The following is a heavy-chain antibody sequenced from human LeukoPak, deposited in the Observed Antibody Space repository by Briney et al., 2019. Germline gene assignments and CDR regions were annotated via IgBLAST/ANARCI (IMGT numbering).Heavy chain of an antibody. V-gene: IGHV3-30-3*01. J-gene: IGHJ4*02. CDR3: ARGHRIEYCSGGSCYSVFDY. D-gene: IGHD2-15*01. CDR2: ISYDGSNK. Sequence: PGRSLRLSCAASGFTFSSYAMPWVRQAPGKGLEWVAVISYDGSNKYYADSVKGRFTISRDNSKNTLYLQMNSLRAEDTAVYYCARGHRIEYCSGGSCYSVFDYWGQGTLVTVSS. CDR1: GFTFSSYA.